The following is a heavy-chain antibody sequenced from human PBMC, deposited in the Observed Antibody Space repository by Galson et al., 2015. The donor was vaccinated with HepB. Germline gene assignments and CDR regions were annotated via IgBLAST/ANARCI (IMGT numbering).Heavy chain of an antibody. Sequence: SLRLSCAASGFTFDDYAMHWVRQAPGKGLEWVSGITWNSGTIGYADSVKGRFTISRDNAKNSLYLQMNSLRTEDTAIYYCAKEGPYYYGSGGYSGLHYYGMDVWGQGTTVTVSS. CDR1: GFTFDDYA. J-gene: IGHJ6*02. V-gene: IGHV3-9*01. CDR3: AKEGPYYYGSGGYSGLHYYGMDV. CDR2: ITWNSGTI. D-gene: IGHD3-10*01.